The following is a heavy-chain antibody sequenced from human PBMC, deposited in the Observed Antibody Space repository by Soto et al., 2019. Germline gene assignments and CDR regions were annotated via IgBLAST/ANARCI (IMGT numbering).Heavy chain of an antibody. CDR3: AGAFGCSSTSCYNYYYYGMDV. CDR2: IIPIFGTA. V-gene: IGHV1-69*13. CDR1: GGTFSRYA. Sequence: SVQVSCKASGGTFSRYAISWVRQAPGQGLEWIGGIIPIFGTANYAQKFQGRVTITADESTSIAYMELSSLRSEDTAVYYCAGAFGCSSTSCYNYYYYGMDVWGQGITVTVSS. D-gene: IGHD2-2*01. J-gene: IGHJ6*02.